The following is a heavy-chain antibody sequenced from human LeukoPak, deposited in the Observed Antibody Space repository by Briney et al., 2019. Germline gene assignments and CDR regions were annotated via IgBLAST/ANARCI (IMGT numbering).Heavy chain of an antibody. V-gene: IGHV1-18*01. Sequence: ASVKVSCKASGYTFTSYGISWVRQAPGQGLEWMGWISVYNGNTNYAQNLQGRVTMTADTSTSTAYMELRSLRSDDTAVYYCARDYLAVVGRDPPTDYWGQGTLVTVSS. J-gene: IGHJ4*02. D-gene: IGHD6-19*01. CDR2: ISVYNGNT. CDR3: ARDYLAVVGRDPPTDY. CDR1: GYTFTSYG.